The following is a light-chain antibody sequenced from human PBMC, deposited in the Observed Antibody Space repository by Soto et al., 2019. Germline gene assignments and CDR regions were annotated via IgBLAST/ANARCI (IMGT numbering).Light chain of an antibody. J-gene: IGKJ2*03. CDR1: QSVNSD. Sequence: EIVMTQSPATLSVSPGERATLSCRTSQSVNSDLAWYQQKVGQPPRLLIYAASTRATALPSRFSGSGSGTEFTLIISSLQSEDFAVYYWQQYNNWPYSFGQGTRVEIK. V-gene: IGKV3-15*01. CDR3: QQYNNWPYS. CDR2: AAS.